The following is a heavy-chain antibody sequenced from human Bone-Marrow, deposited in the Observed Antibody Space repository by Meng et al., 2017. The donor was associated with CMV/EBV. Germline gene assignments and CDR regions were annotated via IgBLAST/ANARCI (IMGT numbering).Heavy chain of an antibody. CDR1: GFTLSSYA. CDR2: ISYDGSKK. CDR3: ARDPTKGPTGSGGSCYPPDY. J-gene: IGHJ4*02. Sequence: GEYLKISRAAPGFTLSSYAMHWVRQAPGKGLEWVAVISYDGSKKYYADSVKGRFTISRDNSKNTLYLQMNGRRAEDTAVYYCARDPTKGPTGSGGSCYPPDYWGQGTLVTVSS. V-gene: IGHV3-30*04. D-gene: IGHD2-15*01.